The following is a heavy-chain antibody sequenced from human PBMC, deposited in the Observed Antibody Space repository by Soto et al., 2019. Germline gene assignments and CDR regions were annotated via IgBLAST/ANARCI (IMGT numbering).Heavy chain of an antibody. CDR1: GYTFTSYG. J-gene: IGHJ4*02. CDR2: ISAYNGNT. D-gene: IGHD6-13*01. V-gene: IGHV1-18*04. CDR3: ARVNGSTWLHDFDH. Sequence: ASVKVSCKASGYTFTSYGISWVRQAPGQGLEWMGWISAYNGNTNYAQKLQGRVTMTTDTSTSTAYMQLRSLRSDDTAVYYCARVNGSTWLHDFDHWGQGTLVTVSA.